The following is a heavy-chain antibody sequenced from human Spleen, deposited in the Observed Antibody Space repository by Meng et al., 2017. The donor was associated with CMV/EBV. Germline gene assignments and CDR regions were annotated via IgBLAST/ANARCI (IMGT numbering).Heavy chain of an antibody. CDR3: ARDPPKGYYDNMGDY. Sequence: ASVKVSCKASGYTFTGYYMHWVRQAPGQGLEWMGWINPNSGGTNYAPKFQGRVTMTRDTSISTAYMELSRLRSDDTAVYYCARDPPKGYYDNMGDYWGQGTLVTVSS. CDR1: GYTFTGYY. CDR2: INPNSGGT. J-gene: IGHJ4*02. V-gene: IGHV1-2*02. D-gene: IGHD3-22*01.